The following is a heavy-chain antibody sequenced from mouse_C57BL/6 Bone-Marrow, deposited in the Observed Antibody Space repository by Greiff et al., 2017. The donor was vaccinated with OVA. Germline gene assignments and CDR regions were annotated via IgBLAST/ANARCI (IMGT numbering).Heavy chain of an antibody. D-gene: IGHD1-1*01. CDR2: IRNTGSGSPA. J-gene: IGHJ1*03. CDR3: ARNYGSSPYWYFDV. CDR1: GFTFNEEC. V-gene: IGHV7-3*01. Sequence: EVKLVESGGGLVQPGGSLSLSCAASGFTFNEECMSWVRQPPGQALEWLGFIRNTGSGSPAEYSASVKGRFTISRDNSQSILYLQMNALRAEDSATYYCARNYGSSPYWYFDVWGTGTTVTVSS.